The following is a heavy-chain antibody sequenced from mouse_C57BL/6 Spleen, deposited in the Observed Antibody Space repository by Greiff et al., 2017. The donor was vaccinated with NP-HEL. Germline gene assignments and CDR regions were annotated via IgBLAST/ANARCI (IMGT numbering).Heavy chain of an antibody. CDR1: GFTFTDYY. CDR2: IRNKANGYTT. CDR3: ASTMVTSCYAMDY. D-gene: IGHD2-2*01. V-gene: IGHV7-3*01. J-gene: IGHJ4*01. Sequence: DVHLVESGGGLVQPGGSLSLSCAASGFTFTDYYMSWVRQPPGKALEWLGFIRNKANGYTTEYSASVKGRFTISRDNSQSILYLQMNALRAEDSATYYCASTMVTSCYAMDYWGQGTSVTVSS.